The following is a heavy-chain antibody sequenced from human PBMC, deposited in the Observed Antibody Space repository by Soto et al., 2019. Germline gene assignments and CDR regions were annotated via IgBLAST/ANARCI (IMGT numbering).Heavy chain of an antibody. CDR1: GYTLTELS. CDR3: ATGARAREPMLFDY. D-gene: IGHD2-8*01. Sequence: ASVKVSCKVSGYTLTELSMHWVRQAPGKGLEWMGGFDPEDGETIYAQKFQGRVTMTEDTSTDTAYMELSSLRSEDTAVYYCATGARAREPMLFDYWGQGTLVTVSS. CDR2: FDPEDGET. J-gene: IGHJ4*02. V-gene: IGHV1-24*01.